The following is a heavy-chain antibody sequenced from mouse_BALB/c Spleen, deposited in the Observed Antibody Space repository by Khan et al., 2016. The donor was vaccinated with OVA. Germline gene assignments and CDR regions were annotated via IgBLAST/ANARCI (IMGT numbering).Heavy chain of an antibody. V-gene: IGHV5-6*02. J-gene: IGHJ3*01. D-gene: IGHD4-1*01. CDR2: ISSGGDYT. CDR3: ASHLTGSFAY. CDR1: GFTFSSYS. Sequence: EVKLVESGGDLVKPGGSLKRSCAASGFTFSSYSMSWVRQTPDKRLEWVATISSGGDYTYYPDSVKGRFTISRDNAKNVLYLQMSSLRSEDTAMYYCASHLTGSFAYWGQGTLVTVSA.